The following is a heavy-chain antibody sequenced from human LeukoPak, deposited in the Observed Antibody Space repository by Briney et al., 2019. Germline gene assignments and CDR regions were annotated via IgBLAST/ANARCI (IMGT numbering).Heavy chain of an antibody. D-gene: IGHD3-10*01. CDR2: IRSKAYGGTT. CDR1: GFTFGDYS. Sequence: GRSLRLSCTASGFTFGDYSMSWFRQAPGKGLEWVGFIRSKAYGGTTEYASSVKGRFTISRDDSKSIAYRQMNSLKTEDTAVYYCTRAPNLLWFGELLPPDYWGQGTLVTVSS. J-gene: IGHJ4*02. V-gene: IGHV3-49*03. CDR3: TRAPNLLWFGELLPPDY.